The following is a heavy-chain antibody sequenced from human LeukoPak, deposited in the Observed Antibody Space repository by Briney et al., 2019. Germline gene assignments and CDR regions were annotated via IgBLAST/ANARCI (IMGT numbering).Heavy chain of an antibody. CDR1: GGTFSSYA. Sequence: TVTLSCKASGGTFSSYANSWLRQDPGQGLEWMGRSIPIFGTANYAQKFQGRVTITTEESTSTAYMELSSLRSEDTAVYYCASADSSGYPTSTYYFDYWGQGTLVTVSS. D-gene: IGHD3-22*01. CDR2: SIPIFGTA. J-gene: IGHJ4*02. V-gene: IGHV1-69*05. CDR3: ASADSSGYPTSTYYFDY.